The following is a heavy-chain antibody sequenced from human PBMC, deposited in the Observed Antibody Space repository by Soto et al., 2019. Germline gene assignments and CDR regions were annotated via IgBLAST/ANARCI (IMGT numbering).Heavy chain of an antibody. D-gene: IGHD2-15*01. CDR3: AKVAVY. CDR1: GFTFDNYA. J-gene: IGHJ4*02. V-gene: IGHV3-23*01. CDR2: ISGSSGRT. Sequence: EVQLLESGGGLVQPGGSLRLSCAASGFTFDNYAISWVRRAPGKGLEWVSVISGSSGRTEYADSVKGRFTISRDNSNNMLYLQMNSLTAEDTAVYYCAKVAVYWGQGTLVTVSS.